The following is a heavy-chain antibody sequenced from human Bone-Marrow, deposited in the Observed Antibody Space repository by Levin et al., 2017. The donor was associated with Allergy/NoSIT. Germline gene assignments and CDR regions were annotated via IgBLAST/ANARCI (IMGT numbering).Heavy chain of an antibody. D-gene: IGHD3-16*01. V-gene: IGHV3-11*01. J-gene: IGHJ4*01. CDR3: ARITMVTFGGDLFGHFDS. CDR1: RFTFTDYY. Sequence: PGGSLRLSCAASRFTFTDYYMSWIRQAPGKGLEWISYINSGGSNVYYADSVKGRFTISRDNAKNSMYLQMNSLRAEDTAIYYCARITMVTFGGDLFGHFDSWGHGTLVTVSS. CDR2: INSGGSNV.